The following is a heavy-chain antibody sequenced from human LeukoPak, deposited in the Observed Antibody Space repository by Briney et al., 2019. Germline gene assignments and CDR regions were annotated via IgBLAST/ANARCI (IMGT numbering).Heavy chain of an antibody. J-gene: IGHJ4*02. CDR1: GGSISSYY. CDR3: ARDRPHYYDSSTLFDY. Sequence: SETLSLTCTVSGGSISSYYWSWIRQPPGKGLEWIGYISYSGSTNYNPSLKSRVTISVDTSKNQFSLKLSSVTAADTAVYYCARDRPHYYDSSTLFDYWGQGTLVTVSS. CDR2: ISYSGST. V-gene: IGHV4-59*12. D-gene: IGHD3-22*01.